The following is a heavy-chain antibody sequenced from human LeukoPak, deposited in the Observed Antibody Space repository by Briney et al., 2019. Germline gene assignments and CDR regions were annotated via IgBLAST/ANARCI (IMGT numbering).Heavy chain of an antibody. D-gene: IGHD4-17*01. CDR2: IKPNSGGT. V-gene: IGHV1-2*02. Sequence: ALVKVSCKASGYTFTGYYMHWVRQAPGQGLEWMGWIKPNSGGTNYAQKFQGRVTMTRDTSIRTAYMELSRLRSDDTAVYYCARDLHTVTISEYFQHWGQGTLVTVSS. CDR3: ARDLHTVTISEYFQH. CDR1: GYTFTGYY. J-gene: IGHJ1*01.